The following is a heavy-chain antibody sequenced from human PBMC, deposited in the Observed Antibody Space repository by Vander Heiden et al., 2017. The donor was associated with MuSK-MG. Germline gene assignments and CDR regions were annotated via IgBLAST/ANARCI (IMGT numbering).Heavy chain of an antibody. Sequence: QVQLVQSGAEVKKPGASVKVSCKASGYTFTSYYMHWVRQAPGQGLEWMGIINPSGGSTSYAQKFQGRVTMTRDTSTSTVYMELSSLRSEDTAVYYCARDLLLWFGELSGYYYGMDVWGQGTTVTVSS. CDR3: ARDLLLWFGELSGYYYGMDV. J-gene: IGHJ6*02. CDR2: INPSGGST. CDR1: GYTFTSYY. V-gene: IGHV1-46*01. D-gene: IGHD3-10*01.